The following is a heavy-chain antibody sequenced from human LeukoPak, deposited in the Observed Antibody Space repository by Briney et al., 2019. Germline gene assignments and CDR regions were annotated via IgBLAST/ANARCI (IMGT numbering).Heavy chain of an antibody. CDR2: IYYSGST. V-gene: IGHV4-59*01. D-gene: IGHD3-16*01. CDR3: ARALWAATDFDY. CDR1: GGSISSYY. Sequence: PSETLSLTCTVSGGSISSYYWSWIRQPPGKGLEWIGYIYYSGSTNYNPSLKSRVTISVDTSKNQLSLKLSSVTAADTAVYYCARALWAATDFDYWGQGTLVTVSS. J-gene: IGHJ4*02.